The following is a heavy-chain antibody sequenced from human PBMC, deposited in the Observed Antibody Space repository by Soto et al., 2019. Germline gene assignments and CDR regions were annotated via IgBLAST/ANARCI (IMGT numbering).Heavy chain of an antibody. CDR2: IYYSGST. CDR1: GGSISSYY. Sequence: QVQLQESGPGLVKPSETLSLTCTVSGGSISSYYWSWIRQPPGKGLEWIGYIYYSGSTNYNPSLKSRVTISVDTSKNQFSLKLSSVTAADTAVYYCARVTHYYDSSGYYPTHLKYFQHWGQGTLVTVSS. V-gene: IGHV4-59*01. CDR3: ARVTHYYDSSGYYPTHLKYFQH. J-gene: IGHJ1*01. D-gene: IGHD3-22*01.